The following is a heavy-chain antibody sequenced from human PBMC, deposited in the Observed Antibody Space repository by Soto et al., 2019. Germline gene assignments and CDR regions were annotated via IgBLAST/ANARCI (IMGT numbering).Heavy chain of an antibody. D-gene: IGHD2-15*01. J-gene: IGHJ4*02. CDR3: AKDDHCSGGGCYGGFDS. CDR2: ISWNNHVI. CDR1: GFTFDEFS. Sequence: VELVESGGGLIQPGRSLRLFCAASGFTFDEFSMHWVRQVPGKGPEWVSGISWNNHVIGYAGSVKGRFTISRDNAKNSLFLQMNGLRSEDTALYYCAKDDHCSGGGCYGGFDSWGQGVLVTVSP. V-gene: IGHV3-9*01.